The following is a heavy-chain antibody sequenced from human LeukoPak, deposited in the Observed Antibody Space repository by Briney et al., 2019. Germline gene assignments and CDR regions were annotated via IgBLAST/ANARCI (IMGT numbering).Heavy chain of an antibody. J-gene: IGHJ1*01. Sequence: SETLSLTCAVSDGSISSGDYYWAWIRQPPGKGQQWIGSIYYSGTTYYNPFLKSRLTISRDTSKNQFSLKLSSVTTADTAVYYCARHASGWYTDWGQGTLVTVSS. CDR1: DGSISSGDYY. D-gene: IGHD6-19*01. CDR2: IYYSGTT. CDR3: ARHASGWYTD. V-gene: IGHV4-39*01.